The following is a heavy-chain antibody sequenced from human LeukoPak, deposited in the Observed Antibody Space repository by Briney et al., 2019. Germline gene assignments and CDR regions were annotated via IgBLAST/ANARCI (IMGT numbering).Heavy chain of an antibody. CDR2: ISYDGSNK. D-gene: IGHD2-15*01. V-gene: IGHV3-30*04. CDR1: GFTFSSYA. CDR3: AKDQWWEPLSNDYYMDV. Sequence: GGSLRLSCAASGFTFSSYAMHWVRQAPGKGLEWVAVISYDGSNKYYADSVKGRFTISRDNSKNTLYLQMNSLRAEDTAVYYCAKDQWWEPLSNDYYMDVWGKGTTVTISS. J-gene: IGHJ6*03.